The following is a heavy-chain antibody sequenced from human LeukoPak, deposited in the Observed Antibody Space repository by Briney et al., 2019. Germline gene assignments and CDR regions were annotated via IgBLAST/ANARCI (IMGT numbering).Heavy chain of an antibody. J-gene: IGHJ3*02. Sequence: ASVKVSCKASGYTFTSYYMHWVRQAPGQGLEWMGIINPRGGSTSYARKFQGRVTMTRDMSTSTVYMELSSLRSENTAVYYCARANCSSTSCPPLSAFDIWGQGTMVTVSS. V-gene: IGHV1-46*01. D-gene: IGHD2-2*01. CDR1: GYTFTSYY. CDR2: INPRGGST. CDR3: ARANCSSTSCPPLSAFDI.